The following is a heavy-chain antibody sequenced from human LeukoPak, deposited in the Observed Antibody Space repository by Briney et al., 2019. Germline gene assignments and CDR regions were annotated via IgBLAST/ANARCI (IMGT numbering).Heavy chain of an antibody. D-gene: IGHD6-19*01. V-gene: IGHV1-8*02. J-gene: IGHJ6*02. CDR3: ARGAKQWLNYYYYYGMDV. Sequence: ASVKVSCKASGYTFTGYYMHWVRQATGQGLEWMGWMNPNSGNTGYAQKFQGRVTMTRNTSISTAYMELSSPRSEDTAVYYCARGAKQWLNYYYYYGMDVWGQGTTVTVSS. CDR1: GYTFTGYY. CDR2: MNPNSGNT.